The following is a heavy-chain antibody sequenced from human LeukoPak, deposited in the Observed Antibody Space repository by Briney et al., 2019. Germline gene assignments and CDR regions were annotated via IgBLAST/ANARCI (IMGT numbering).Heavy chain of an antibody. CDR1: GGSISSGGYS. D-gene: IGHD3-3*01. J-gene: IGHJ4*02. Sequence: SETLSLTCAVSGGSISSGGYSWTWLRQPPGKGLEGIGYIFHSGNTYYNPSLKSRVTISVDRSKNQFSLKVSSVTAADTAVYYCARGVTIFGVARYFFDYWGQGALVTVSS. V-gene: IGHV4-30-2*01. CDR2: IFHSGNT. CDR3: ARGVTIFGVARYFFDY.